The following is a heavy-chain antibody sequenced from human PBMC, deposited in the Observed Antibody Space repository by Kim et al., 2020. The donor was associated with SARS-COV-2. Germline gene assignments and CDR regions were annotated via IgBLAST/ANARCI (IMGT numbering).Heavy chain of an antibody. CDR2: IWYDGSNK. CDR1: GFTFSSYG. Sequence: GGSLRLSCAASGFTFSSYGMHWVRQAPGKGLEWVAVIWYDGSNKYYADPVKGRFTISRDNSKNTLYLQMNSLRAEDTAVYYCARGAEDYYDSSGYYYYGMDVWGQGTTVTVSS. J-gene: IGHJ6*02. D-gene: IGHD3-22*01. V-gene: IGHV3-33*08. CDR3: ARGAEDYYDSSGYYYYGMDV.